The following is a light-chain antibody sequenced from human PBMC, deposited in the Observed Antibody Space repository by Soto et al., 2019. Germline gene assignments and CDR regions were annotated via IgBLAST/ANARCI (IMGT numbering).Light chain of an antibody. CDR1: SYNIGADYD. J-gene: IGLJ2*01. V-gene: IGLV1-40*01. CDR2: GNS. Sequence: QLVLTQPPSVSGAPVQRVTISCTGSSYNIGADYDVHWYQQLPGTASKLLNYGNSNRPSGVPDRFSGSNSGTSASLASTGVQAEDEANYFCQSYDSSLSGYVVFGGGTKLTVL. CDR3: QSYDSSLSGYVV.